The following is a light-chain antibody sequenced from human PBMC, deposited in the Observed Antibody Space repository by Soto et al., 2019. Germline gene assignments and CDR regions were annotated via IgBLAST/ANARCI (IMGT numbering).Light chain of an antibody. Sequence: DIEMTQSHSSLSASVGDRVTITCRASQSISNFLNWYQQKPGKAPKLLIYAASSFQSGVPSRFSGSGSGTDSTLTISSLQPEDFATYYCQQSYSTPRTFGQGTKVDIK. CDR3: QQSYSTPRT. V-gene: IGKV1-39*01. CDR1: QSISNF. CDR2: AAS. J-gene: IGKJ1*01.